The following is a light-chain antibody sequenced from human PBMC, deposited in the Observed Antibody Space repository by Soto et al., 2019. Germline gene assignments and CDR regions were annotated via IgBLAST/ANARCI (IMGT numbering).Light chain of an antibody. CDR2: DAS. Sequence: VLTQSPGTLSVSPGERATFSCRASQSISSGLAWYQQKPGQAPRLLIYDASTRATGIPARFSGSGAGTEFTLTNSSLQSEDVAVYYCHQYKNWPPWTFGQGTKVELK. J-gene: IGKJ1*01. CDR3: HQYKNWPPWT. V-gene: IGKV3-15*01. CDR1: QSISSG.